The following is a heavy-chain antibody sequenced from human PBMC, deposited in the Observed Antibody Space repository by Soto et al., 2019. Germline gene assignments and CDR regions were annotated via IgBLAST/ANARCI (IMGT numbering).Heavy chain of an antibody. Sequence: QVQIVQSGAEVKKPGASVKVSCKASGYTFTSYAMHWVRQAPGQRLEWMGWINAGNGNTKYSQKFQGRVTITRDTSASTAYMELSSLRSEDTAVYYCARDQGCSSTSCYGYYYYMDVWGKGTTVTVSS. V-gene: IGHV1-3*01. J-gene: IGHJ6*03. CDR2: INAGNGNT. D-gene: IGHD2-2*01. CDR1: GYTFTSYA. CDR3: ARDQGCSSTSCYGYYYYMDV.